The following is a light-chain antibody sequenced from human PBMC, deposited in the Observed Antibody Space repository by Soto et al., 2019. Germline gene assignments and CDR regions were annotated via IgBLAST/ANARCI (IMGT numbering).Light chain of an antibody. CDR1: QSISSH. CDR2: TAS. Sequence: AIRMTQSPSSFSASTGDRVTITCRASQSISSHLAWYQVKPGKAPRLLIYTASYLESGVASRFSGSGSGTDFTLTISSLQSEDFAVYYCQQYFSYPLTFGGGTKVEIK. V-gene: IGKV1-8*01. CDR3: QQYFSYPLT. J-gene: IGKJ4*01.